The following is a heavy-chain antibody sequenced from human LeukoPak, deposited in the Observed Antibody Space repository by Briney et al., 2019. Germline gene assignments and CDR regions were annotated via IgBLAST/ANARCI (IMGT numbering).Heavy chain of an antibody. J-gene: IGHJ4*02. CDR2: IYYSGST. CDR3: ARLVVVPAAIPFDY. V-gene: IGHV4-39*01. Sequence: SETLSLTCTVSGGSISSSSYYWGWIRQPPGKGRVWIGSIYYSGSTYYNPSLKSRVTISVDTSKNQFSLKLSSVTAADTAVYYCARLVVVPAAIPFDYWGQGTLVTVSS. D-gene: IGHD2-2*01. CDR1: GGSISSSSYY.